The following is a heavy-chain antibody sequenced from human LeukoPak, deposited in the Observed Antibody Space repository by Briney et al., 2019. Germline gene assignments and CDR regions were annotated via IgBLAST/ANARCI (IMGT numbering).Heavy chain of an antibody. CDR3: ARQTGSGLFTLP. Sequence: SETLSLTCTVSGVSISRSNSYWGWIRQPPGKGLEWIGSIYYSGSTYYNPSLKSRVTISIDTSANLFSLKLNSVTAADTAFYYCARQTGSGLFTLPGGQGTLVTVSS. CDR1: GVSISRSNSY. J-gene: IGHJ4*02. V-gene: IGHV4-39*01. CDR2: IYYSGST. D-gene: IGHD3-10*01.